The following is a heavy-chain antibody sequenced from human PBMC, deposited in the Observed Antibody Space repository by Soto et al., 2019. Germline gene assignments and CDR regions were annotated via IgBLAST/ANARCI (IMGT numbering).Heavy chain of an antibody. V-gene: IGHV1-3*01. Sequence: QVQLVQSGAEVKKPGASVKVSCKASGYTFTSYAMHWVRQAPGQRLEWMGWINAGNGNTKYSQKFQGRVTITRDTSAITAYMELSSLRSEDTAVYYCAREKTHYDFWSGYRNWFDPWGQGTLVTVSS. D-gene: IGHD3-3*01. CDR2: INAGNGNT. J-gene: IGHJ5*02. CDR3: AREKTHYDFWSGYRNWFDP. CDR1: GYTFTSYA.